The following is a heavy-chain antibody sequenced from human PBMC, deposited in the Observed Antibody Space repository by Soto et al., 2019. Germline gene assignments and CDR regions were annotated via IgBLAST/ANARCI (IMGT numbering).Heavy chain of an antibody. CDR1: GYTFTSYG. Sequence: QVQLVQSGAEVKKPGASVKVSCKASGYTFTSYGISWVRQAPGQGLEWMGWISAYNGNTNYAQKLQGRVTMTTDTSTSTAYMELRSLRSDDTAVYYCARDTVVTAIVSHRQGRYFDLWGRGTLVTVAS. V-gene: IGHV1-18*01. D-gene: IGHD2-21*02. CDR3: ARDTVVTAIVSHRQGRYFDL. J-gene: IGHJ2*01. CDR2: ISAYNGNT.